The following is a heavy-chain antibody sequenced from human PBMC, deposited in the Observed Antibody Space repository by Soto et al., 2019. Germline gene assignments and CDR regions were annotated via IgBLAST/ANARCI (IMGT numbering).Heavy chain of an antibody. CDR3: ARTLLYYDILTGYYPHDDFDI. V-gene: IGHV1-3*01. D-gene: IGHD3-9*01. CDR2: INAGNGNT. CDR1: GYTFTSYA. Sequence: ASVKVSCKASGYTFTSYAMHWVRQAPGQRLEWMGWINAGNGNTKYSQKFQGRVTITRDTSASTAYMELSSLRSEDTAVYYCARTLLYYDILTGYYPHDDFDIWGQGTMVTVSS. J-gene: IGHJ3*02.